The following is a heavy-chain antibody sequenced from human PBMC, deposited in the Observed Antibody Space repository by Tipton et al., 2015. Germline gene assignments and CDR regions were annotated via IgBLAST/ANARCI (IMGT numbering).Heavy chain of an antibody. CDR3: AQTNTPTFYFDS. V-gene: IGHV4-38-2*01. D-gene: IGHD5-18*01. CDR2: ISHSGNT. CDR1: AYSISSDYY. Sequence: LRLSCAVSAYSISSDYYWGWIRQPPGKGLEWIGSISHSGNTYYNPSLKSRVTMSRDTSKNHFSLRLNSVTAADTAVYYCAQTNTPTFYFDSWGQGTLVSVSS. J-gene: IGHJ4*02.